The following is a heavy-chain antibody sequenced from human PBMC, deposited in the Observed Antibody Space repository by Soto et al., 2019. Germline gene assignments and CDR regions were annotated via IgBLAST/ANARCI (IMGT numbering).Heavy chain of an antibody. CDR1: GGTFSSYA. D-gene: IGHD2-15*01. J-gene: IGHJ6*02. CDR3: ARDPVVVAATTYYYYGMDV. Sequence: SVKVSCKASGGTFSSYAISWVRQAPGQGLEWMGGIIPIFGTANYAQKFQGRVTITADKSTSTAYMELSSLRSEDTAVYYCARDPVVVAATTYYYYGMDVWGQGTTVTVSS. V-gene: IGHV1-69*06. CDR2: IIPIFGTA.